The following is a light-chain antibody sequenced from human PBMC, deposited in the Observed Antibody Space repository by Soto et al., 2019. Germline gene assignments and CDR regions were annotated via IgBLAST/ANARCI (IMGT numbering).Light chain of an antibody. CDR1: YSDGHTS. V-gene: IGKV2-30*01. CDR3: MQGTQWPLT. J-gene: IGKJ4*01. CDR2: KVS. Sequence: DVVMTQSPLSLPVTLGQPASISRYSDGHTSLNWFQRRPGQSPRRLIYKVSNRDSGVPDRISGSGSCTDFTLKISRVEAEDVGLYYSMQGTQWPLTFGGGTKVEIK.